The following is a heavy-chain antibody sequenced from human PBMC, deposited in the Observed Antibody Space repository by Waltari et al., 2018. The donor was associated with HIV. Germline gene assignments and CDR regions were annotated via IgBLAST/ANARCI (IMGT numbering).Heavy chain of an antibody. CDR3: TRKAFSGSYYDS. D-gene: IGHD1-26*01. CDR2: IKSKSDGETV. Sequence: EVQLVESGGGLVKPGGSLRLSCVGTGFTFKIAWINWVRQAPGKGLEWVGRIKSKSDGETVYYGDPVRGRFSISRDDSQNTVFLQMNSLKIEDTAVYYCTRKAFSGSYYDSWGQGALVTVSS. CDR1: GFTFKIAW. V-gene: IGHV3-15*01. J-gene: IGHJ4*02.